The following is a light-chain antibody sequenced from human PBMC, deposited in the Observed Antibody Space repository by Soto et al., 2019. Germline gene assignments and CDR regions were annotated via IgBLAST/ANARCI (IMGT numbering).Light chain of an antibody. J-gene: IGLJ2*01. Sequence: QSVLTQPASVSGSPGQSITISCTGTSSDVGAYNYVSWYQQHPGKAPRVMIYEVDNRPSGVSHRFSGSKSGNTASLTISELQAEDEADYYCSSYTTTSSLVFGGGTKVTVL. CDR1: SSDVGAYNY. CDR2: EVD. CDR3: SSYTTTSSLV. V-gene: IGLV2-14*01.